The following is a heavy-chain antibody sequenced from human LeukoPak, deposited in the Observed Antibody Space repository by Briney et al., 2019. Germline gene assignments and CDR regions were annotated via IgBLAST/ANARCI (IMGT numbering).Heavy chain of an antibody. J-gene: IGHJ4*02. CDR1: GFTFSRYT. V-gene: IGHV3-7*01. D-gene: IGHD6-19*01. Sequence: PGGSLRLSCVASGFTFSRYTMNWVRQAPGAGLEFVANINPVGTATYYADPVKGRFTISRDNAKNLVYLQMNSLRAEDTAVYHCGRFGYVAGVDLWGQGTLVTVSS. CDR2: INPVGTAT. CDR3: GRFGYVAGVDL.